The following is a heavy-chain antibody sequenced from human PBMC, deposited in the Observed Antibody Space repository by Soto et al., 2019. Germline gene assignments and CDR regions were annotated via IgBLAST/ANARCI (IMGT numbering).Heavy chain of an antibody. CDR1: GGSIISGDYS. J-gene: IGHJ4*02. D-gene: IGHD3-22*01. CDR3: ARVRREYDNSGPVDY. V-gene: IGHV4-30-2*01. Sequence: SETLSLTCAVSGGSIISGDYSWNWIRQPPGKGLEWIGYIYYGGSTYYNPSLQSRVTMSVDRSRNQFSLKLNSVTAADTAVYYCARVRREYDNSGPVDYWGQGTLVTVSS. CDR2: IYYGGST.